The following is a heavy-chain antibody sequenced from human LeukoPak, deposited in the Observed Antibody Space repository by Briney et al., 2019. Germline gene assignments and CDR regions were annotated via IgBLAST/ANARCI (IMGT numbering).Heavy chain of an antibody. Sequence: GGSLRLSCAASGSTFSSYSMNWVRQAPGKGLEWVSSISSSSSYIYYADSVKGRFTISRDNAKNSLYLQMNSLRAEDTAVYYCARLVTAGYYFDYWGQGTLVTVSS. J-gene: IGHJ4*02. CDR2: ISSSSSYI. V-gene: IGHV3-21*01. CDR3: ARLVTAGYYFDY. D-gene: IGHD2-21*02. CDR1: GSTFSSYS.